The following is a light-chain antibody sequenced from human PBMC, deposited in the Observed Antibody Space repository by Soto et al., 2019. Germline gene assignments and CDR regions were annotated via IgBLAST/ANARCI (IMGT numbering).Light chain of an antibody. Sequence: QSALTQPASVSGSPGQSITISCTGTSSNVGGSNSVSWYQQHPGKAPKLMIYDVSNWPSGVSNRFSGSKSGNTASLTISGLQAEDEADYYCSSYTSISSTPVVFGGGTKVTVL. V-gene: IGLV2-14*01. J-gene: IGLJ2*01. CDR1: SSNVGGSNS. CDR2: DVS. CDR3: SSYTSISSTPVV.